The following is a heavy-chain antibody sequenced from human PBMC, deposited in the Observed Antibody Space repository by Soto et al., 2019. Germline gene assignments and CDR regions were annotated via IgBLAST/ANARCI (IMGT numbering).Heavy chain of an antibody. D-gene: IGHD5-12*01. J-gene: IGHJ6*02. CDR1: GFTFSSYG. CDR3: ARDRHGYNFYYYYGMDV. V-gene: IGHV3-33*01. CDR2: IWYDGSNK. Sequence: GGSLRLSCAASGFTFSSYGMHWVRQAPGKGLEWVAVIWYDGSNKYYADSVKGRFTISRDNSKNTLYLQMNSLRAEDTAVYYCARDRHGYNFYYYYGMDVWGQGTTVTVSS.